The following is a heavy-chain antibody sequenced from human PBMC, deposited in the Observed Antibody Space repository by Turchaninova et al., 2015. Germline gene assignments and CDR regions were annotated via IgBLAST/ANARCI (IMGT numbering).Heavy chain of an antibody. CDR3: AKEGYSSGRAGAFDF. CDR2: INNYGVGI. V-gene: IGHV3-23*04. D-gene: IGHD6-19*01. Sequence: EVQLVESGGGLVQPGGSLRLSCAASGFNFDNYARHWVRQAPGKGLEGVSAINNYGVGIFYADSVTGRFTISRDNSKNTLSLQMSSLRVEDTAIYYCAKEGYSSGRAGAFDFWGQGTMVTVSS. J-gene: IGHJ3*01. CDR1: GFNFDNYA.